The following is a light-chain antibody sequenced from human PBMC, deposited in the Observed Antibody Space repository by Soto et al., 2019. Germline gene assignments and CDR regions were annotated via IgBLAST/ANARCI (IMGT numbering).Light chain of an antibody. J-gene: IGKJ5*01. CDR3: QHLHSYPIT. V-gene: IGKV1-9*01. Sequence: DLQLTQSPSFLSTSVGDRVTITCRASQAIRNYLAWYQQKPGRAPKLLIYAASTLQTGVPSRFSGSGSGTEFTLTISSLQPEDFATYYCQHLHSYPITFGQGTRLEIK. CDR1: QAIRNY. CDR2: AAS.